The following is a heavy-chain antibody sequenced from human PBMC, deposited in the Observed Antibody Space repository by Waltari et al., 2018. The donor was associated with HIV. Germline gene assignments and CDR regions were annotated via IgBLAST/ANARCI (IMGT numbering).Heavy chain of an antibody. V-gene: IGHV4-39*01. CDR2: IFYSGST. Sequence: QVHLQESGPGLVKPSETLSLTCTVSGDSIRGRSYYWGWIRQPPGAGLEWLASIFYSGSTSYNPSLRSRLILSVDTSKNQLTLKLASVTAADTAVYYCGRPLRGGAYDFWGQGILVTVSS. CDR3: GRPLRGGAYDF. CDR1: GDSIRGRSYY. J-gene: IGHJ4*02. D-gene: IGHD3-16*01.